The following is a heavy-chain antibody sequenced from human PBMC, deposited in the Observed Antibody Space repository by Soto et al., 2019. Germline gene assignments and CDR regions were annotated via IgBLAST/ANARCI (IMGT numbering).Heavy chain of an antibody. CDR3: ARKDKSGYFNWFDP. V-gene: IGHV5-51*01. J-gene: IGHJ5*02. Sequence: PGESLKISCTGSGYSFSTYWIAWVRQMPGKGLEWMGIIYPGDSDTRYSPSFQGQVTISADRSTSTVFLQWASLKASDTAVYFCARKDKSGYFNWFDPWGQGTLVTVSS. CDR1: GYSFSTYW. D-gene: IGHD3-22*01. CDR2: IYPGDSDT.